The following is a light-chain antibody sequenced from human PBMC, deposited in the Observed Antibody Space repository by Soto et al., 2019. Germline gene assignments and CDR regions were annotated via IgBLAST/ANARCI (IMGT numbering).Light chain of an antibody. CDR1: QTVTGNY. Sequence: EIVLTQSPGTLSLSPGDRATLSCRACQTVTGNYLAWYHQKPGQAPRLLIHSASSRATGIPDRFSASGSGTDFTLTISRLEPEDFAVYYCQQYSASPRTFGQGTRVEIK. CDR2: SAS. J-gene: IGKJ1*01. V-gene: IGKV3-20*01. CDR3: QQYSASPRT.